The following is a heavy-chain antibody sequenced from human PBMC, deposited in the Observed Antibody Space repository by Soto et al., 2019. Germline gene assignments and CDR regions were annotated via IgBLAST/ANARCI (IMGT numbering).Heavy chain of an antibody. CDR3: AGSSGSDYYYGMDV. CDR2: IVVGSGNT. V-gene: IGHV1-58*01. Sequence: ASVKVSCKASGFTFTSSAVQWVRQARGQRLEWIGWIVVGSGNTNYAQKFQERVTIARDMSTSTAYMELSSLRSEDTAVYYCAGSSGSDYYYGMDVWGQGTTVTVSS. CDR1: GFTFTSSA. J-gene: IGHJ6*02.